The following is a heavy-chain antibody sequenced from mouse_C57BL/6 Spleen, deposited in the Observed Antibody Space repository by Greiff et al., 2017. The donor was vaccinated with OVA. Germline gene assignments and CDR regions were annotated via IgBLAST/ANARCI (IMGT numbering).Heavy chain of an antibody. CDR2: IYPSDSET. J-gene: IGHJ4*01. V-gene: IGHV1-61*01. CDR3: ARSLYDYGYAMDY. D-gene: IGHD2-4*01. CDR1: GYTFTRYW. Sequence: QVQLQQPGAELVRPGSSVKLSCKASGYTFTRYWMDWVKQRPGQGLEWIGNIYPSDSETHYNQKFKDKATLTVDKSSSTAYMQLSSLTSEDSAVYYCARSLYDYGYAMDYWGQGTSVTVSS.